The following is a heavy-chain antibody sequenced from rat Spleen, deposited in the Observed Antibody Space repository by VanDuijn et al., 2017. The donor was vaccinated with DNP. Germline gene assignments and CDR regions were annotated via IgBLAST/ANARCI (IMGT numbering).Heavy chain of an antibody. Sequence: EGQLVESGGDLVQPGRSLKLSCVVSGFTFNKYWMTWIRQVPGKGLEWVASITSSGGSTYYPDSVKGRFSISRDNAKNTLYLQMNSLRSEDTATYYCARLPGYNEFAYWGQGTLVTVSS. CDR1: GFTFNKYW. V-gene: IGHV5-31*01. CDR2: ITSSGGST. D-gene: IGHD1-4*01. CDR3: ARLPGYNEFAY. J-gene: IGHJ3*01.